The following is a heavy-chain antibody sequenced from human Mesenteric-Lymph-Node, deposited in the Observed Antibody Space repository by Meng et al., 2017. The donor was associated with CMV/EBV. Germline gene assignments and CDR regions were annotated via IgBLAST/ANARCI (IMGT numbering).Heavy chain of an antibody. CDR1: GFTFSSYS. J-gene: IGHJ3*02. CDR2: ISSSSSYI. CDR3: AKALSPYNTFDI. V-gene: IGHV3-21*04. Sequence: GESLKISCAASGFTFSSYSMNWVRQAPGKGLEWVSFISSSSSYIYYADSVKGRFTISRDNVKNSVYLQMNSLRDEDTAVYYCAKALSPYNTFDIWGQGTLVTVSS. D-gene: IGHD2/OR15-2a*01.